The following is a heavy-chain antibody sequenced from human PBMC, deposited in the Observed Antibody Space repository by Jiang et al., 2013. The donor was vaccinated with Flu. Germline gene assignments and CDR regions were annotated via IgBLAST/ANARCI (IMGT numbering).Heavy chain of an antibody. CDR3: AKSPYYDILTFDY. D-gene: IGHD3-9*01. CDR1: GFTFSSYA. J-gene: IGHJ4*02. CDR2: ISGSGGST. Sequence: SGFTFSSYAMSWVRQAPGKGLEWVSAISGSGGSTYYADSVKGRFTISRDNSKNTLYLQMNSLRAEDTAVYYCAKSPYYDILTFDYWGQGTLVTVSS. V-gene: IGHV3-23*01.